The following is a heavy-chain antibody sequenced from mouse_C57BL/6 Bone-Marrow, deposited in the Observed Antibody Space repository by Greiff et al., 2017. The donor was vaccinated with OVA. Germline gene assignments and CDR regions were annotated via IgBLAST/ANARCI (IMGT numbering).Heavy chain of an antibody. CDR1: GYTFTSYW. CDR2: IDPSDSYT. V-gene: IGHV1-50*01. D-gene: IGHD4-1*01. CDR3: ARSWDGDY. Sequence: VKQSCKASGYTFTSYWMQWVKQRPGQGLEWIGEIDPSDSYTNYNQKFKGKATLTVDTSSSTAYMQLSSLTSEDSAVYYCARSWDGDYWGQGTTLTVSS. J-gene: IGHJ2*01.